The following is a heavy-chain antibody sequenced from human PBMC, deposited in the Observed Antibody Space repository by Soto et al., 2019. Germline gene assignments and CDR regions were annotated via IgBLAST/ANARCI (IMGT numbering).Heavy chain of an antibody. D-gene: IGHD2-2*01. J-gene: IGHJ6*02. Sequence: SRTLSLTCVISVDSVSSNSAAWNWLRQSPSRGLEWLGRTYYRSKWYNDYAVSVKSRITINPDTSKNQFSLQLNSVTPEETAVYYCARVPVGYCSSTSCYYYYYGMDVWGQETTVTVSS. CDR2: TYYRSKWYN. CDR1: VDSVSSNSAA. V-gene: IGHV6-1*01. CDR3: ARVPVGYCSSTSCYYYYYGMDV.